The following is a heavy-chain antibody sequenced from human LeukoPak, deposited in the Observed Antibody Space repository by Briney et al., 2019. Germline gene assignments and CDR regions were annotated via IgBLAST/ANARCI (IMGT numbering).Heavy chain of an antibody. V-gene: IGHV6-1*01. D-gene: IGHD6-19*01. Sequence: SGPGLVKPSQTLSLTCAISGDSVSNNIATWNWIRQSPSRGLEWLGRTYYRSRWGNDYAISVKSRITINPDTSKNQFSLQLNSVTPEDTAVYYCARDSDGWYWAFDFWGQGTPVTVSS. CDR1: GDSVSNNIAT. CDR3: ARDSDGWYWAFDF. J-gene: IGHJ4*02. CDR2: TYYRSRWGN.